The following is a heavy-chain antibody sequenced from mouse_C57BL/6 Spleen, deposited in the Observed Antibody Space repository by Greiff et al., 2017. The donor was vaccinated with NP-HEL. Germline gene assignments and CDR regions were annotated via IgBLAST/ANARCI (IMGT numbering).Heavy chain of an antibody. CDR1: GYTFTSYR. J-gene: IGHJ3*01. CDR2: IYPGSGST. CDR3: ANLPYDYEGFAY. V-gene: IGHV1-55*01. D-gene: IGHD2-4*01. Sequence: QVQLQQPGAELVKPGASVKMSCKASGYTFTSYRITWVKQRPGQGLEWIGDIYPGSGSTNYNEKFKSKAKLTVDTSSSTAYMQLSSLTSEDSAVYYCANLPYDYEGFAYWGQGTLVTVSA.